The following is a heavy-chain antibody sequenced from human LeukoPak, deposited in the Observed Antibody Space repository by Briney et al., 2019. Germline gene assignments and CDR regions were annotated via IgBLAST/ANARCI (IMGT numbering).Heavy chain of an antibody. D-gene: IGHD2-8*01. CDR2: IYYSAIT. V-gene: IGHV4-39*01. CDR3: ARVEKWVYYFDY. Sequence: PSETLSLTCTVSGGFISTSSYYWVWIRQPPGKGLEWIGSIYYSAITSYNPSLKSRLTISVDTSKNQFSLKLSSVTAADTAVYYCARVEKWVYYFDYWGQGTLVTVPS. J-gene: IGHJ4*02. CDR1: GGFISTSSYY.